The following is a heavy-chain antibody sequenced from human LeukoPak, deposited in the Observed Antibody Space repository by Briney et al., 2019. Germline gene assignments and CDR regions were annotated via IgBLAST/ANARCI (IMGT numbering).Heavy chain of an antibody. Sequence: GGSLRLSCAASGFTFSSYAMSWVRQAPGKGLEWVSSISSDNNPISYADSVRGRFTISRANAHTSLYLQMHSLTAEDAATYYCARGVRPAAFDIWGQGTMVTVSS. V-gene: IGHV3-21*01. CDR2: ISSDNNPI. D-gene: IGHD5/OR15-5a*01. J-gene: IGHJ3*02. CDR1: GFTFSSYA. CDR3: ARGVRPAAFDI.